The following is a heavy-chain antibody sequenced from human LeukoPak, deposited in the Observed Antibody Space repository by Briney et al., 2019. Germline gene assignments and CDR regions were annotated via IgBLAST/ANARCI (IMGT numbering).Heavy chain of an antibody. CDR3: ARDRVDREGY. D-gene: IGHD1-14*01. Sequence: AETLSLTCAVSGYSISSGYYWGWIRQPPGKGLEWIGSIYHSGSTYYNPSLKSRVTISVDTSKTQFSLKLSSVTAADTAVYYCARDRVDREGYWGQGTLVTVSS. V-gene: IGHV4-38-2*02. CDR2: IYHSGST. J-gene: IGHJ4*02. CDR1: GYSISSGYY.